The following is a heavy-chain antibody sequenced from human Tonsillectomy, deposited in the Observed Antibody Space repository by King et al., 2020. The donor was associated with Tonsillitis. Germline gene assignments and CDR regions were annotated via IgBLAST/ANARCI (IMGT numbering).Heavy chain of an antibody. CDR1: GFTFSSYG. CDR3: AESVGDYGNYSYYYYMDV. Sequence: VQLVESGGGVVQPGRSLRLSCAASGFTFSSYGMHWVRQAPGKGLEWVAVISYDGSNKYHADSVKGRFTISRDNSKNTLYPQMNSLRAEDTAVYYCAESVGDYGNYSYYYYMDVWGKGTTVTVSS. V-gene: IGHV3-30*18. D-gene: IGHD4-17*01. J-gene: IGHJ6*03. CDR2: ISYDGSNK.